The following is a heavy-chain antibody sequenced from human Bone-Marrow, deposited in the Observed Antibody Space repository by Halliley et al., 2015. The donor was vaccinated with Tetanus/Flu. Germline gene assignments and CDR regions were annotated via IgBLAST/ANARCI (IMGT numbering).Heavy chain of an antibody. Sequence: EWMTVIWYDGNNEKYAESVKGRFTISRDNSKNTLYLQMTSLRVEDTAVYYCARGVNTYYAMDVWGQGTTVTVSS. D-gene: IGHD4-17*01. CDR3: ARGVNTYYAMDV. V-gene: IGHV3-33*01. J-gene: IGHJ6*02. CDR2: IWYDGNNE.